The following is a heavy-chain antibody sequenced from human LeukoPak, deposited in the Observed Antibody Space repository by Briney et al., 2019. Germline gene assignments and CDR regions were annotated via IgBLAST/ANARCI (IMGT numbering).Heavy chain of an antibody. D-gene: IGHD2-15*01. CDR1: GYTFTNYG. CDR2: VSAYADNT. CDR3: ARDCIGCHGFDY. J-gene: IGHJ4*02. V-gene: IGHV1-18*01. Sequence: ASVKVSCKASGYTFTNYGITWVRQAPGQGLEWMGWVSAYADNTNYVQKVQGRDPMTTDTSTSTAYMELRSLRSDDTAVYYCARDCIGCHGFDYWGQGTQVTVSS.